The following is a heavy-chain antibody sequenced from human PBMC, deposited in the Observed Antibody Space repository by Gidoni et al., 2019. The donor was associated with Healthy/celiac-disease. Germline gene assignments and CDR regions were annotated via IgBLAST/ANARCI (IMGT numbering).Heavy chain of an antibody. V-gene: IGHV1-69*01. Sequence: QVQLVQSGAEVKTPGSSVKVSFKASGGTFSSYAISWVRQAPGQGLEWMGGIIPIFGKENDAQKFQGRVTITADESTSTAYMELSSLGSEDTAVYYCVSAAGTYYYYYYMDVWGKGTTVTVSS. CDR1: GGTFSSYA. J-gene: IGHJ6*03. CDR3: VSAAGTYYYYYYMDV. D-gene: IGHD6-13*01. CDR2: IIPIFGKE.